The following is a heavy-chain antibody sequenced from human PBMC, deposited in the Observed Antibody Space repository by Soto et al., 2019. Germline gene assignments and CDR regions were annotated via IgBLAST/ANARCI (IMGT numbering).Heavy chain of an antibody. CDR1: GGSISSNGYY. V-gene: IGHV4-31*03. D-gene: IGHD2-8*01. J-gene: IGHJ4*02. Sequence: SETLSLTCIVAGGSISSNGYYWNWIRQHQGKGLEWIGYIYHSGSTYYNPSLKSRATISLDTSKNRFSLNLSSVTVADTAVYYCARQDIVLMVYANDYWGQGTLVTVS. CDR3: ARQDIVLMVYANDY. CDR2: IYHSGST.